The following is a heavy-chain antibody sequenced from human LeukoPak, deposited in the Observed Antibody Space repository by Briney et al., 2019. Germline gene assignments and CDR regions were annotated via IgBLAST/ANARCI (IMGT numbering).Heavy chain of an antibody. CDR1: GGSISSGDYY. Sequence: SETLSLTCTVSGGSISSGDYYWSWIRQPPGKGLEWIGYIYYSGSTYYNPSLKSRVTISVDTSKNQFSLKLSSVTAADTAVYYCARAAKTGGRESDYWGQGTLVTVSS. CDR3: ARAAKTGGRESDY. V-gene: IGHV4-30-4*01. J-gene: IGHJ4*02. CDR2: IYYSGST. D-gene: IGHD6-25*01.